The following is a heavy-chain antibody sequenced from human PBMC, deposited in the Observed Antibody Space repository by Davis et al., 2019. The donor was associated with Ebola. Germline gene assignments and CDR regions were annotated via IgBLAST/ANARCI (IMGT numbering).Heavy chain of an antibody. Sequence: PGGSLRLSCAASGFTFSSYWMSWIRQPPGKGLEWIGEINHSGSTNYNPSLKSRVTISVDKSKNQFSLKLSSVTAADTAVYYCARTRAYYDFWSGYNCWGQGTLVTVSS. D-gene: IGHD3-3*01. V-gene: IGHV4-34*01. J-gene: IGHJ4*02. CDR2: INHSGST. CDR1: GFTFSSYW. CDR3: ARTRAYYDFWSGYNC.